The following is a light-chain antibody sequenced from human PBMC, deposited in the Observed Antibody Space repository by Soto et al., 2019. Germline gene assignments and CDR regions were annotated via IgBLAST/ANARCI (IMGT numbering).Light chain of an antibody. CDR2: GAS. CDR3: QQYNNWPET. J-gene: IGKJ1*01. CDR1: QSVSSN. V-gene: IGKV3-15*01. Sequence: EIVMTQSPATLSVSPGDRASLSCKASQSVSSNLAWYQQKPGQAPRLLIYGASTRATGIPARLSGSGSGTELTLTISRLQSEDFAVYYCQQYNNWPETCGQGTKVDIK.